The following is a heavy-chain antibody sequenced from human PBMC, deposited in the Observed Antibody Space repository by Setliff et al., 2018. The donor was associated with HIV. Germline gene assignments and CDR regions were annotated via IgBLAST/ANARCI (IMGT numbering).Heavy chain of an antibody. V-gene: IGHV1-69*06. CDR3: AIDVIGGWLRPMPDF. J-gene: IGHJ4*02. D-gene: IGHD5-12*01. CDR1: GGTLSGHAISYA. CDR2: IAPVFGTA. Sequence: SVKVSCKASGGTLSGHAISYAISWVRQAPGRGLEWMGGIAPVFGTADYAQKFRGRVTMTEDTSTYTAYMELSGLRSEDTAVYYCAIDVIGGWLRPMPDFWGPGTLVTVSS.